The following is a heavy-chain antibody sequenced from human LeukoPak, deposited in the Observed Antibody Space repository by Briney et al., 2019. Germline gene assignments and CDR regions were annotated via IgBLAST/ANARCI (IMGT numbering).Heavy chain of an antibody. D-gene: IGHD2-2*01. CDR2: INPNSGGT. CDR1: GYTFTGYY. V-gene: IGHV1-2*02. CDR3: ARSPIPGYCSSTSCYLYYYYYMDV. Sequence: ASVKVSCKASGYTFTGYYMHWVRQAPGQGLEWMGWINPNSGGTNYAQKFQGRVTMTRDTSISTAYMELSRLRSDDTAVYYCARSPIPGYCSSTSCYLYYYYYMDVWGKGTTVTISS. J-gene: IGHJ6*03.